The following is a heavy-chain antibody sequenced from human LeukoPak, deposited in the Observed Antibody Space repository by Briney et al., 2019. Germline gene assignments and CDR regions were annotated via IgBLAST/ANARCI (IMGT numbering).Heavy chain of an antibody. Sequence: GGSLRLSCAASGFTFSRHPMHWVRQAPGKGLEWVAVILYDGSEKYYTESVKGRFTISRDNSKNTLYLQMDSLRPEDTAVYYCAKDPRTGAVSGIFYFDYWGQGNLLTVSS. CDR3: AKDPRTGAVSGIFYFDY. CDR2: ILYDGSEK. D-gene: IGHD6-19*01. V-gene: IGHV3-30*04. J-gene: IGHJ4*02. CDR1: GFTFSRHP.